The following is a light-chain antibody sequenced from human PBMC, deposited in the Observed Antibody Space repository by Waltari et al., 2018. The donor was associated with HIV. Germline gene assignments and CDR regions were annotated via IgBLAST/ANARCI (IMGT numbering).Light chain of an antibody. J-gene: IGLJ3*02. Sequence: QAVVTQEPSLTVSPGETVTLTCDSSTGAVTSGPYPYWFQPKPGQAPTTLIYDTTKRLSWTPARFSGSLLGARAALTLSGAQPEDEADYYCLLSYSGSWVFGGGTKLTVL. CDR2: DTT. CDR3: LLSYSGSWV. V-gene: IGLV7-46*01. CDR1: TGAVTSGPY.